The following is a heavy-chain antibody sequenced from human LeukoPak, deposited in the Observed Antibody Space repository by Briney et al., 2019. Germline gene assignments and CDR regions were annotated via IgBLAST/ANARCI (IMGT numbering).Heavy chain of an antibody. CDR3: AKETVDAPPIDH. CDR2: ISGSAYST. CDR1: GFTFSSYA. J-gene: IGHJ4*02. V-gene: IGHV3-23*01. D-gene: IGHD5-12*01. Sequence: GGSLRLSCAASGFTFSSYAMSWVRQAPGKGLEWVSAISGSAYSTYYADSVKGRFTISRDNSKNTLYLQMNSLRDEDTAVYYCAKETVDAPPIDHWGQGTLVTVSS.